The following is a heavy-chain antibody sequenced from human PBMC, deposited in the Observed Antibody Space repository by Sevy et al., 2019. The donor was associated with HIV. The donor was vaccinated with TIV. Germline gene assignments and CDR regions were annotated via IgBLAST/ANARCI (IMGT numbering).Heavy chain of an antibody. V-gene: IGHV3-21*01. CDR3: AREGVRFLEWLPTYYYYGMDV. CDR2: TSSSSSYI. D-gene: IGHD3-3*01. CDR1: GFTFSSYS. Sequence: GGSLRLSCAASGFTFSSYSMNWVRQAPGKGLEWVSSTSSSSSYIYYADSVKGRFTISRDNAKNSLYLQMNSLRAEDTAVYYCAREGVRFLEWLPTYYYYGMDVWGQGTTVTVSS. J-gene: IGHJ6*02.